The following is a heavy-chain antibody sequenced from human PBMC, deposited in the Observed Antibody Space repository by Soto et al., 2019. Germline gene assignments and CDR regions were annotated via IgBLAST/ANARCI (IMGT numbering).Heavy chain of an antibody. CDR2: IIPIFGTA. J-gene: IGHJ6*02. V-gene: IGHV1-69*13. CDR1: GGTFSSYA. CDR3: ARAARRFYDFGYYYYGMDV. Sequence: ASVKVSCKASGGTFSSYAISWVRQAPGQGLEWMGGIIPIFGTANYAQKFQGRVTITADESTSTAYMELSSLRSEDTAVYYCARAARRFYDFGYYYYGMDVWGQGTTVTVSS. D-gene: IGHD3-3*01.